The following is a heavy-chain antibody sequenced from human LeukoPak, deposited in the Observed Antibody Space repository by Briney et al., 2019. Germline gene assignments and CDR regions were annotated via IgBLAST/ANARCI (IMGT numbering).Heavy chain of an antibody. CDR1: GVILSSLG. Sequence: GGSLRLSCAASGVILSSLGMNWVRQAPGKGLQWVSHITSGNVIYYADSVKGRFTISRDNAENSLYLQMNSLRAEDTAVYYCARGTRFLEWLFDYWGQGTLVTVSS. CDR2: ITSGNVI. CDR3: ARGTRFLEWLFDY. D-gene: IGHD3-3*01. J-gene: IGHJ4*02. V-gene: IGHV3-48*01.